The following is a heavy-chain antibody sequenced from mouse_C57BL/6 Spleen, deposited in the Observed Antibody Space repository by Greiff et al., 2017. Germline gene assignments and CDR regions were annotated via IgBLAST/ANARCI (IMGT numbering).Heavy chain of an antibody. D-gene: IGHD1-1*01. V-gene: IGHV1-19*01. CDR3: ARGYYYGSSYWYFDV. J-gene: IGHJ1*03. CDR2: INPYNGGT. Sequence: VQLKESGPVLVKPGASVKMSCKASGYTFTDYYMNWVKQSHGKSLEWIGVINPYNGGTSYNQKFKGKATLTVDKSSSTAYMELNSLTSEDSAVYYCARGYYYGSSYWYFDVWGTGTTVTVSS. CDR1: GYTFTDYY.